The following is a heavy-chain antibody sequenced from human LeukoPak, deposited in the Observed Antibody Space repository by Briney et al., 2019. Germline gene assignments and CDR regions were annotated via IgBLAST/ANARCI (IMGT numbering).Heavy chain of an antibody. V-gene: IGHV6-1*01. CDR3: AREDYGGNSGTYFDY. CDR1: GDSVSSSSAA. J-gene: IGHJ4*02. CDR2: TYYRSKWYN. D-gene: IGHD4-23*01. Sequence: KPSQTLSLTCAISGDSVSSSSAAWNWIRQSPSGGLEWLGRTYYRSKWYNEYAASVRSRITINPDTSKNQFSLQLSSVTPEDTAIYYCAREDYGGNSGTYFDYWGQGTLVTVSS.